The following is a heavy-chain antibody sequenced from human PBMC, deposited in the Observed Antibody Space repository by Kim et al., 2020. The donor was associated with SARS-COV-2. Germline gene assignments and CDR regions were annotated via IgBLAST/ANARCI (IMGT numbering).Heavy chain of an antibody. CDR1: GYSISSGYY. D-gene: IGHD3-3*01. Sequence: SETLSLTCTVSGYSISSGYYWGWIRQPPGKGLEWIGSIYHSGSTYYNPSLKSRVTISVDTSKNQFSLKLSSVTAADTAVYYCARDPGDTIFGGRNYYYYGMDVWGQGTTVTVSS. CDR2: IYHSGST. J-gene: IGHJ6*02. CDR3: ARDPGDTIFGGRNYYYYGMDV. V-gene: IGHV4-38-2*02.